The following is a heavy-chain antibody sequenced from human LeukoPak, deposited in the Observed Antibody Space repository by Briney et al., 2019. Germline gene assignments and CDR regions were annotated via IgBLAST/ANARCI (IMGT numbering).Heavy chain of an antibody. CDR2: ISGGGGNT. D-gene: IGHD3-10*01. CDR1: KFAFSSYA. V-gene: IGHV3-23*01. Sequence: GGSLRLSCAASKFAFSSYAMSWVRQAPGKGLEWVSAISGGGGNTYYADSVKGRFTISRDNSKNTLYLQMNSLRAEDTAVYYCASAQLFSFVTATFHFDYWGQGTLVTVSS. CDR3: ASAQLFSFVTATFHFDY. J-gene: IGHJ4*02.